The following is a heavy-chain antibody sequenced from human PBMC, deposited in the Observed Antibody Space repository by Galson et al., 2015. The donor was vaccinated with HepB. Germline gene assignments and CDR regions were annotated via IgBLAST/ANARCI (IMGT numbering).Heavy chain of an antibody. J-gene: IGHJ6*02. CDR1: GGTFSSYA. Sequence: SVKVSCKASGGTFSSYAISWVRQAPGQGLEWMGGIIPIFGTANYAQKFQGRVTITADESTSTAYMELSSLRSEDTAVYYCASPRNIGYCSSTSCYTPYYYYGMDVWGQGTTVTVSS. CDR2: IIPIFGTA. V-gene: IGHV1-69*13. D-gene: IGHD2-2*02. CDR3: ASPRNIGYCSSTSCYTPYYYYGMDV.